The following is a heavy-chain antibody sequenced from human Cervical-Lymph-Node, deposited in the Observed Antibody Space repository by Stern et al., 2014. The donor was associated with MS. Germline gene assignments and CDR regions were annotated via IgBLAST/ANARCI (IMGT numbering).Heavy chain of an antibody. CDR1: KFTFRIHG. CDR3: ARDRGSSWLFDY. J-gene: IGHJ4*02. V-gene: IGHV3-33*01. CDR2: IWYDENSK. Sequence: VQLLESGGGVVQPGRSLRLPCAASKFTFRIHGMHWVRQPPGTGLARVAVIWYDENSKYYTDSVKGRFTISRDNSKNTVYLQMNRLRAEDTAVYYCARDRGSSWLFDYWGQGILVTVSS. D-gene: IGHD6-13*01.